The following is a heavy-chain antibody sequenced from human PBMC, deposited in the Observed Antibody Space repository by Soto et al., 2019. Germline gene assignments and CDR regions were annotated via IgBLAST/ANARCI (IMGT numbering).Heavy chain of an antibody. D-gene: IGHD5-12*01. J-gene: IGHJ4*02. V-gene: IGHV3-33*01. Sequence: QVQLVESGGGVVQPGRSLRLSCAASGFTFSSYGMHWVRQAPGKGLEWVAVIWYDGSNKYYADSVKGRFTISRDNSKNPLYLQMNSLRAEDTAVYYCASPGDGYTLGYWGQGTLVTVSS. CDR2: IWYDGSNK. CDR1: GFTFSSYG. CDR3: ASPGDGYTLGY.